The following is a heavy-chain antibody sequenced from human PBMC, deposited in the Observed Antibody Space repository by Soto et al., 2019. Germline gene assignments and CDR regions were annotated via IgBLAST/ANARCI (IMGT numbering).Heavy chain of an antibody. CDR2: ISYDGSNK. V-gene: IGHV3-30*18. CDR1: GFTFSSYG. J-gene: IGHJ4*02. D-gene: IGHD2-2*01. Sequence: QVQLVESGGGVVQPGRPLRLSCAASGFTFSSYGMQWVRQAPGKGLEWVAVISYDGSNKYYADSVKGRFTISRDNSKNTLYLQMNSLRAEDTAVYYCAKDSTSSLAYWGQGTLVTVSS. CDR3: AKDSTSSLAY.